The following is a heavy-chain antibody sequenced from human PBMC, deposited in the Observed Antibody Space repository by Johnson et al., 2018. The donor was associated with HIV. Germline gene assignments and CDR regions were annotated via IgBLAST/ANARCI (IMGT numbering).Heavy chain of an antibody. CDR1: GFTFSSYW. CDR2: IKQDGSEK. Sequence: VQLVESGGGLVQPGGSLRLSCAASGFTFSSYWMSWVRQAPGKGLEWVANIKQDGSEKYYVDSVKGRFTISRDNAKNTLYLQMNSLRAEDTALYYCARGPHHSSGTTLRGAFDIWGQGTMVTVSS. CDR3: ARGPHHSSGTTLRGAFDI. J-gene: IGHJ3*02. V-gene: IGHV3-7*05. D-gene: IGHD1-7*01.